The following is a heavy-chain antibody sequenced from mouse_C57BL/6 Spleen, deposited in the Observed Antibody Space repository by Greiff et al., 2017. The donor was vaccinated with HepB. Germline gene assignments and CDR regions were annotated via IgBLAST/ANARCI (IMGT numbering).Heavy chain of an antibody. D-gene: IGHD1-1*01. CDR1: GYTFTSYW. V-gene: IGHV1-53*01. CDR2: INPSNGGT. Sequence: VQLVESGTELVKPGASVKLSCKASGYTFTSYWMHWVKQRPGQGLEWIGNINPSNGGTNYNEKFKSKATLTVDKSSSTAYMKLSSLTSEDSSVYYCARGYGRVAWFAYWGQGTLVTVSA. CDR3: ARGYGRVAWFAY. J-gene: IGHJ3*01.